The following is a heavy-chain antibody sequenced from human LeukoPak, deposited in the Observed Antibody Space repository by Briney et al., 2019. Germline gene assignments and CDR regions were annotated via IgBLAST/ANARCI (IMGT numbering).Heavy chain of an antibody. Sequence: GGSLRLSCADSGFTFIDYYMSWIRQAPGKGLESVSYISSSGSTIYYADSVKGRFTISRDNAKNSLYLQMNSLRAEDTAVYYCARVGSVVAATPPDWGQGTLVTVSS. J-gene: IGHJ4*02. D-gene: IGHD2-15*01. CDR3: ARVGSVVAATPPD. V-gene: IGHV3-11*04. CDR1: GFTFIDYY. CDR2: ISSSGSTI.